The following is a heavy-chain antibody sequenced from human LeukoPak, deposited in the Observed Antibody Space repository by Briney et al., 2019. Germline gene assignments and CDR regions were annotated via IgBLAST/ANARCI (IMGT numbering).Heavy chain of an antibody. Sequence: GGSLRLSCTASRFTFANYAINWVRQAPGKGLEWVSLLSGGSAVTQFADFVKGRFTISRDNSKNTLYLQMNSLRAEDTAVYYCARSSRYWGQGTLVTVSS. V-gene: IGHV3-23*01. CDR3: ARSSRY. CDR1: RFTFANYA. J-gene: IGHJ4*02. CDR2: LSGGSAVT.